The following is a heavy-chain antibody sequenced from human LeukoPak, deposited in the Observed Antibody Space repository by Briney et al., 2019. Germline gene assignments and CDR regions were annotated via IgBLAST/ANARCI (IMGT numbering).Heavy chain of an antibody. D-gene: IGHD2-15*01. CDR2: ISSNGGST. CDR3: AKGRQVVVAATRSYYYYGMDV. Sequence: PGGSLRLSCVVSGFTFSSYAMHWVRQAPGKGLEYVSAISSNGGSTYYANSVKGRFTISRDNSKNTLYLQMGSLRVEDMAVYYCAKGRQVVVAATRSYYYYGMDVWGQGTTVTVSS. J-gene: IGHJ6*02. CDR1: GFTFSSYA. V-gene: IGHV3-64*01.